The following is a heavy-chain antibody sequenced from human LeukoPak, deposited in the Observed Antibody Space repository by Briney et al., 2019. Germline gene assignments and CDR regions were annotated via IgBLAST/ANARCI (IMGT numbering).Heavy chain of an antibody. CDR3: AIDSGYGDY. J-gene: IGHJ4*02. Sequence: PGGSLRLSCAASGFTFSSYEMNWVRQSPGKGLEGVANIKEDGRKIYYADSVKGRFTISRDNAKNSVYLQMNSLRAEDTAVYYCAIDSGYGDYWGQGTLVTVSS. V-gene: IGHV3-7*01. CDR2: IKEDGRKI. D-gene: IGHD3-9*01. CDR1: GFTFSSYE.